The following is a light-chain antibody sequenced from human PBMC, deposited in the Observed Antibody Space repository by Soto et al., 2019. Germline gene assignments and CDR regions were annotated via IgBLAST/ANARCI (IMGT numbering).Light chain of an antibody. CDR3: QQYYSYWT. Sequence: DIQMTQSPSTLSASVGDRVTITCRASQSINIWLAWYQQKPGKAPKLLIYDASSLESGVPSRFSGSGSGTEFTLTISTLQPDDFATYYCQQYYSYWTFGQGTKVDIK. V-gene: IGKV1-5*01. J-gene: IGKJ1*01. CDR1: QSINIW. CDR2: DAS.